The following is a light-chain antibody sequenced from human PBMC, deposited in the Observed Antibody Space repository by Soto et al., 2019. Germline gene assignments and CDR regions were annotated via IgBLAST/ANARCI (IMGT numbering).Light chain of an antibody. CDR2: DVS. V-gene: IGLV2-14*01. CDR3: SSYTSSSTPLYV. Sequence: QSALTQPASVSGSPGQSIAISCTGTSSDVGAYDYVSWYQQHPGKAPKLIIYDVSDRPSGVSNRFSGSKSGNTASLTISGLQAEDEADYYCSSYTSSSTPLYVFGTGTKLTV. J-gene: IGLJ1*01. CDR1: SSDVGAYDY.